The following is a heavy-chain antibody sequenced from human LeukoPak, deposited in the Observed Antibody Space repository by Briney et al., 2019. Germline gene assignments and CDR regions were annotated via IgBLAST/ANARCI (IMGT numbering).Heavy chain of an antibody. CDR1: GYSFTSYW. J-gene: IGHJ4*02. CDR3: ARHPSYYYYDSSGYYDC. Sequence: GESLKISCKGSGYSFTSYWIGWVRQMPGKGLEWMGIIYPGDSDTRYSPSFQGQVTISADKSISTAYLQWSSLKASDTAMYYCARHPSYYYYDSSGYYDCWGQGTLVTVSS. V-gene: IGHV5-51*01. D-gene: IGHD3-22*01. CDR2: IYPGDSDT.